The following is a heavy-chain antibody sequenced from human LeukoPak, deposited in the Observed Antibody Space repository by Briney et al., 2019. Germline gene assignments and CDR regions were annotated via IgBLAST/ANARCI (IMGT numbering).Heavy chain of an antibody. Sequence: ASVKVPCKASGYTFTAYYMHWVRQAPGQGLEWMGWSNPNSGGTNYAQKFQGRVTMTRDTSISTAYMELRRLRSDDTAVYYCARESSSSPNWFDPWGQGTLVTVSS. V-gene: IGHV1-2*02. J-gene: IGHJ5*02. CDR3: ARESSSSPNWFDP. CDR1: GYTFTAYY. D-gene: IGHD6-13*01. CDR2: SNPNSGGT.